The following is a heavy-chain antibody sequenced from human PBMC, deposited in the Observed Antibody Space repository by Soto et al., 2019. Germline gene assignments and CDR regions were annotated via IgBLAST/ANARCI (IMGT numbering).Heavy chain of an antibody. Sequence: QLQLQESGPGLVKPSETLSLTCTVSGGSISSSSYYWGWIRQPPGKGLEWIGSIYYSGSTYYNPSLKSRVTISVDTSKNQFSLKLSSVTAADTAVYYCARLPRNDLYYFDYWGQGTLVTVSS. CDR2: IYYSGST. CDR3: ARLPRNDLYYFDY. J-gene: IGHJ4*02. CDR1: GGSISSSSYY. V-gene: IGHV4-39*01. D-gene: IGHD2-21*02.